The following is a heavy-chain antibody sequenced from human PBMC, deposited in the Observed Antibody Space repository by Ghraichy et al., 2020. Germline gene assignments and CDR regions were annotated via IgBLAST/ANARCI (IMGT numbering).Heavy chain of an antibody. J-gene: IGHJ1*01. CDR3: ARHQPHVPGAEYFQH. V-gene: IGHV4-39*07. Sequence: SETLSLTCTVSGGSISSSSYYWGWIRQPPGKGLEWIGSIYYSGSTYYNPSLKSRVTISVDTSKNQFSLKLSSVTAADTAVYYCARHQPHVPGAEYFQHWGQGTLVTVSS. D-gene: IGHD2-2*01. CDR2: IYYSGST. CDR1: GGSISSSSYY.